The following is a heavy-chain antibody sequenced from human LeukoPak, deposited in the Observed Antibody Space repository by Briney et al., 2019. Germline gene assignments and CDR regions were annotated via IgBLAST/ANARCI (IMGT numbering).Heavy chain of an antibody. J-gene: IGHJ4*02. V-gene: IGHV3-23*01. D-gene: IGHD3-3*01. CDR1: GFTFSSYS. CDR3: AKDAYDFWSGYYGDFDY. Sequence: GGSLRLSCAASGFTFSSYSMNWVRQAPGKGLEWVSAISGSGGSTYYADSVKGRFTISRDNSKNTLYLQMNSLRAEDTAVYYCAKDAYDFWSGYYGDFDYWGQGTLVTVSS. CDR2: ISGSGGST.